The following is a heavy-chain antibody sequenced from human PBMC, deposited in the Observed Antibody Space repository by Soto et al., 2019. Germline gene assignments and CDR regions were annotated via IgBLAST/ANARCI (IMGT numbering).Heavy chain of an antibody. CDR3: ASLTVTMP. CDR2: ISSSSSYT. CDR1: GFTFSDYY. V-gene: IGHV3-11*06. J-gene: IGHJ4*02. D-gene: IGHD4-17*01. Sequence: PVGSLRLSCAASGFTFSDYYMSWIRQAPGKGLEGVSYISSSSSYTNYADSVKGRFTISRDNAKNSLYLQMNSLRAEDTAVYYCASLTVTMPWGQGTLVTVSS.